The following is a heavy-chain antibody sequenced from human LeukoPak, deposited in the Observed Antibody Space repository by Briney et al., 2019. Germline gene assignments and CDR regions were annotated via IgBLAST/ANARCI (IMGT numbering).Heavy chain of an antibody. CDR2: IYTSGST. CDR3: ARSSWYDIIDY. D-gene: IGHD6-13*01. CDR1: GYSSSSGSYY. J-gene: IGHJ4*02. Sequence: PSETLSLTCTVSGYSSSSGSYYWSWIRQPAGKGLEWIGRIYTSGSTSYNPSLKSRVTILVDTSKNQFSLKLSSVTAADTAVYYCARSSWYDIIDYWGQGTLVTVSS. V-gene: IGHV4-61*02.